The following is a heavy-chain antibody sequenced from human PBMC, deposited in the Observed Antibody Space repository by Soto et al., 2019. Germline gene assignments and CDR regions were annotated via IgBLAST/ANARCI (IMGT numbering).Heavy chain of an antibody. J-gene: IGHJ6*02. CDR1: GGFLKRYY. CDR3: ARQSGGYYYYGMDV. D-gene: IGHD1-26*01. CDR2: ILYSGST. V-gene: IGHV4-59*01. Sequence: SEALCLPRTGSGGFLKRYYWGLIRQPPGKGLESIGYILYSGSTNYNPSLKSRVTISVDTSKNQFSLKLTSVTAADTAMYYCARQSGGYYYYGMDVWGQGTTVTVSS.